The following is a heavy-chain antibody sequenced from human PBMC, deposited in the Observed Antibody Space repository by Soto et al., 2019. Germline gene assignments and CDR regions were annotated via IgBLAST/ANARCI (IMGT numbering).Heavy chain of an antibody. CDR1: GGSISSYY. Sequence: SETLSLTCTVSGGSISSYYWSWIRQPPGKGLEWIGYIYYSGSTNYNPSLKSRVTISVDTSKNQFSLKLSSVTAADTAMYYCARRYGSXFDYWGQGTLVTVSS. CDR3: ARRYGSXFDY. V-gene: IGHV4-59*08. CDR2: IYYSGST. J-gene: IGHJ4*02. D-gene: IGHD5-18*01.